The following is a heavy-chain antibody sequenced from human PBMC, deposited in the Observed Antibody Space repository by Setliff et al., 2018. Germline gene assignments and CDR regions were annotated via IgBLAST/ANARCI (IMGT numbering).Heavy chain of an antibody. CDR1: GFTFSSYW. V-gene: IGHV3-7*01. J-gene: IGHJ4*02. Sequence: GGSLRLSCAASGFTFSSYWMSWVRQAPGKGLEWVANIKQDGSEKYVDSVKGRFTIARDNAKNSLYLQMNSLRAEDTAVYYCARGSSSYDYWGQGTLVTVSS. CDR2: IKQDGSEK. CDR3: ARGSSSYDY. D-gene: IGHD6-6*01.